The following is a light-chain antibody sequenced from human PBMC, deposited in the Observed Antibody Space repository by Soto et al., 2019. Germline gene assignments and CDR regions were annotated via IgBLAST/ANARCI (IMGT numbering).Light chain of an antibody. CDR3: QQYVSSPLT. CDR1: QSVSSSF. Sequence: EIVLTQSTGTLSLSPGERATLSCRASQSVSSSFLAWYQQKPGQAPRLLIYGASSRATGIPDRFSGSGSRTDCTLTISRLEPEDVAVYFCQQYVSSPLTFGGGTKVEIK. V-gene: IGKV3-20*01. CDR2: GAS. J-gene: IGKJ4*01.